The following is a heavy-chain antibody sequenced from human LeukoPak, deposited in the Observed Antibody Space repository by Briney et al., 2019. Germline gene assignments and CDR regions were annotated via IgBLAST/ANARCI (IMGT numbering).Heavy chain of an antibody. CDR3: ARHKWLRLGAFDY. CDR2: IYYSGST. Sequence: SETLSLTCTVSGGSISSYYWSWIRQPPGKGLEWIGYIYYSGSTNYSPSLKSRVTISVDTSKNQFSLKLGSVTAADTAVYYCARHKWLRLGAFDYWGQGTLVTVSS. D-gene: IGHD5-12*01. J-gene: IGHJ4*02. V-gene: IGHV4-59*01. CDR1: GGSISSYY.